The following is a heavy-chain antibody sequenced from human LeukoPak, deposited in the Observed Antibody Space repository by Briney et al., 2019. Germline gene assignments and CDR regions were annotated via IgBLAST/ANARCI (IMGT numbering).Heavy chain of an antibody. CDR1: GFPFSSFA. D-gene: IGHD1-26*01. CDR2: IKQDGSEK. CDR3: ARDRGGSHLDY. Sequence: GGSLRLSCAASGFPFSSFAMSWVRQAPGKGLEWVANIKQDGSEKYYVDSVKGRFTISRDNAKNSLYLQMNSLRAEDTAVYYCARDRGGSHLDYWGQGTLVAVSS. V-gene: IGHV3-7*01. J-gene: IGHJ4*02.